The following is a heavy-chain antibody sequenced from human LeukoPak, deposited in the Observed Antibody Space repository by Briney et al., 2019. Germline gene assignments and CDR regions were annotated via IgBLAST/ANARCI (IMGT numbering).Heavy chain of an antibody. Sequence: GGSLRLSCADSGFLFSNSWMAWVRQAPGRGLEWLANINQDGSAKTCVDSVKGRFTISRDNAKNSLYLQMNSLRAEDTAMYYCARDSGYNAFDYWGQGTLVSVSS. CDR1: GFLFSNSW. D-gene: IGHD5-12*01. V-gene: IGHV3-7*05. CDR2: INQDGSAK. CDR3: ARDSGYNAFDY. J-gene: IGHJ4*02.